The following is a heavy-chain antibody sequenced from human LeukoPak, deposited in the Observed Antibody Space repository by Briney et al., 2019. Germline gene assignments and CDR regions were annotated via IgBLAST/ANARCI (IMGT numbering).Heavy chain of an antibody. CDR1: GFTFSSYS. CDR3: XXGGIYVWGSYRY. CDR2: ISSSSSTI. J-gene: IGHJ4*02. D-gene: IGHD3-16*02. Sequence: GGSLRLSCAASGFTFSSYSMNWVRQAPGKGLEWVSYISSSSSTIYYADSVKGRFTISRDNAKNSLYLQMNSLRDEDTAVYYCXXGGIYVWGSYRYWGQGTLVTVSS. V-gene: IGHV3-48*02.